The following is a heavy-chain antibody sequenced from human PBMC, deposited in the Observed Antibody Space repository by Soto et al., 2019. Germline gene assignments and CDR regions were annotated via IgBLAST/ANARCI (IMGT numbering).Heavy chain of an antibody. J-gene: IGHJ6*02. Sequence: QVQLVESGGGVVQPGRSLRLSCVVSGFTFSNYGMHWVRQAPGKGLEWVAIISYDTSNKYYAASVKGRFTISRDNSKNTLYLQMNSLRAEDTAVYYCAKDHRMITFGDPYYGMDVWGQGTTVTVSS. CDR2: ISYDTSNK. V-gene: IGHV3-30*18. CDR3: AKDHRMITFGDPYYGMDV. D-gene: IGHD3-16*01. CDR1: GFTFSNYG.